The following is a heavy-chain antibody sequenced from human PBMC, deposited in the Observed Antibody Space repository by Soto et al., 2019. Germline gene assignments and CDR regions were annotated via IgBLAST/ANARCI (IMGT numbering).Heavy chain of an antibody. V-gene: IGHV3-33*01. CDR3: ATEQLWLTSFDY. J-gene: IGHJ4*02. CDR2: IWYDGSNK. D-gene: IGHD6-19*01. CDR1: GFTFSSYG. Sequence: QVQLVESGGGVVQPGRSLRLSCAASGFTFSSYGMHWVRQAPGEGLEWVAVIWYDGSNKNYADSVKGRFTISRDNSKNTLYLQMNSLRAEDTAVYYCATEQLWLTSFDYWGQGTLVTVSS.